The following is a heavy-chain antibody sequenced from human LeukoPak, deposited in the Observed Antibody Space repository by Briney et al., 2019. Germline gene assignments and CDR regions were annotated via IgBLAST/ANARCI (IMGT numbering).Heavy chain of an antibody. CDR2: IYYSGST. CDR3: ARARRDGHMLIDY. CDR1: GGSISSGSYY. Sequence: SETLSLTCTVSGGSISSGSYYWSWIRQPPGKGLEWIGYIYYSGSTNYNPSLKSRVTISVDTSKNQFSLKLSSVTAADTAVYYCARARRDGHMLIDYWGQGTLVTVSS. V-gene: IGHV4-61*01. J-gene: IGHJ4*02. D-gene: IGHD5-24*01.